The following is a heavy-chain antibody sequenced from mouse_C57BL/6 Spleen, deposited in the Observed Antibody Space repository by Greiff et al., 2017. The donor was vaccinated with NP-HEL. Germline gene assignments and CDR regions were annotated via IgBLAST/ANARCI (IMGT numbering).Heavy chain of an antibody. V-gene: IGHV1-64*01. J-gene: IGHJ4*01. Sequence: QVQLQQSGAELVKPGASVKLSCKASGYTFTSYWMHWVKQRPGQGLEWIGMIHPNSGSTNYNEKFKSKATLTVDKSSSTAYMQLSSLTSEDSAVYYCARGGYSNFAMDYWGQGTSVTVSS. CDR3: ARGGYSNFAMDY. CDR1: GYTFTSYW. D-gene: IGHD2-5*01. CDR2: IHPNSGST.